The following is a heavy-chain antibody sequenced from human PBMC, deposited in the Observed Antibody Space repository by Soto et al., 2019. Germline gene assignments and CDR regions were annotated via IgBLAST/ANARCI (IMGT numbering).Heavy chain of an antibody. CDR3: ARQWGITMVRGVITDYYYYGMDV. V-gene: IGHV5-51*01. Sequence: GESLNISSKGSGYSFTSYWIGWVRQMAVKVLEWMGIIYPGDSDTRYSPSFQGQVTISAEKSISTAYLQWSSLKASDTAMYYCARQWGITMVRGVITDYYYYGMDVWRQGTTVTVS. D-gene: IGHD3-10*01. CDR1: GYSFTSYW. CDR2: IYPGDSDT. J-gene: IGHJ6*02.